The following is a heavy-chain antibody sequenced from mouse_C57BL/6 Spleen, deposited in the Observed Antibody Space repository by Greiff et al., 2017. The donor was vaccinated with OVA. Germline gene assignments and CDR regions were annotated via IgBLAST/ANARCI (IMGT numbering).Heavy chain of an antibody. Sequence: EVKLEESGGGLVKPGGSLKLSCAASGFTFSDYGMHWVRQAPEKGLEWVAYISSGSSTIYYADTVKGRFTISRDNAKNTLFLQMTSLRSEDTAMYYCARPGAGTYFDYWGQGTTLTVSS. J-gene: IGHJ2*01. CDR1: GFTFSDYG. CDR2: ISSGSSTI. D-gene: IGHD4-1*01. CDR3: ARPGAGTYFDY. V-gene: IGHV5-17*01.